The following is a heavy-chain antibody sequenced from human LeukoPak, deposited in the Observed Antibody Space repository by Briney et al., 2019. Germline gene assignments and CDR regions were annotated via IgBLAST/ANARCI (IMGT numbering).Heavy chain of an antibody. D-gene: IGHD4-23*01. V-gene: IGHV3-74*01. CDR3: AREYHGGNPG. J-gene: IGHJ4*02. CDR1: GFTFSSYW. CDR2: INSDGSTT. Sequence: PGGSLRLSCAASGFTFSSYWVPWVRHATGKGVVWVSRINSDGSTTTYADSVNGRFTISRDNAKNTLYLQMSSLRAEDTAVYYCAREYHGGNPGWGQGTLVTVSS.